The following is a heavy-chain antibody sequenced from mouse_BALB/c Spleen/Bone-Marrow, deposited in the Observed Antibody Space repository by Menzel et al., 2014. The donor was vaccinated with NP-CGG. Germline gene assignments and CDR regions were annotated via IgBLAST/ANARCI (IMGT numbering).Heavy chain of an antibody. CDR2: TNPESSTI. V-gene: IGHV4-1*02. CDR3: ARLGYYGMMAF. CDR1: GFDFSRYW. J-gene: IGHJ4*01. Sequence: VQLKQSGGGLVQPGGSLKLSCAVSGFDFSRYWMSWVRQAPGKGLEWIGETNPESSTINYTPSLKDKFIISRDNAKNTLYLQMSKVRSEDTALYYCARLGYYGMMAFWGQGTSVTVSS. D-gene: IGHD1-1*01.